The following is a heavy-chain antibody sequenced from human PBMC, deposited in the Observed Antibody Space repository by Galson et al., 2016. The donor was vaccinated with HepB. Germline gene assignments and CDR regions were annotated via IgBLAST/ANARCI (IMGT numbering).Heavy chain of an antibody. CDR3: AAGLTYYFDTNPDAFDI. Sequence: SVKVSCKASGFSFISSGVQWVRQARGQRLEWIGWIVVGSGNTNYAQKLHERVTITRDMLTNTAYMELRSLRSEDTAVYYCAAGLTYYFDTNPDAFDIWGQGTLVTVST. V-gene: IGHV1-58*01. D-gene: IGHD3-22*01. CDR1: GFSFISSG. J-gene: IGHJ3*02. CDR2: IVVGSGNT.